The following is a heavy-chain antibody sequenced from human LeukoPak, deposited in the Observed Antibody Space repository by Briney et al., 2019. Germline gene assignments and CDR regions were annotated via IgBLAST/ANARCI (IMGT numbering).Heavy chain of an antibody. D-gene: IGHD5-18*01. V-gene: IGHV3-43*01. CDR1: GFNFDRYT. CDR3: AKELDTKFFDY. J-gene: IGHJ4*02. Sequence: GGSLRLSCATSGFNFDRYTIHWVRQAPGKGLEWVSLAGWAGGTTFYSDSVRGRFTISRDSGRKSVYLQMNSLTTDDTAFYFCAKELDTKFFDYWGQGALVTVSS. CDR2: AGWAGGTT.